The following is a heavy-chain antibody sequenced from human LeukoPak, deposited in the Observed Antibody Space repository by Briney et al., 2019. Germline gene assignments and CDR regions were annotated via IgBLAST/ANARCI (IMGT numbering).Heavy chain of an antibody. Sequence: ASVKVSCKASGYTFTSYYMHWVRQAPGQGLEWMGIINPSGGSTSYAQKFQGRVTMTRDTSTSTVYMELNSLRSEDTAVYYCARDGGTGIAVAGTIDYWGQGTLVTVSS. CDR2: INPSGGST. D-gene: IGHD6-19*01. CDR3: ARDGGTGIAVAGTIDY. CDR1: GYTFTSYY. V-gene: IGHV1-46*01. J-gene: IGHJ4*02.